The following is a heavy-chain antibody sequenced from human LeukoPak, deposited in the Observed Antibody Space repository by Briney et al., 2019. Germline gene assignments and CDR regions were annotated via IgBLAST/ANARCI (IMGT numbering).Heavy chain of an antibody. J-gene: IGHJ4*02. Sequence: ASVKVSCKASGYTFTGYYMHWVRQAPGQGLEWMGRINPSGGSTSYAQKFQGRVTMTRDTSTSTVYMELSSLRSEDTAVYYCARDLEDIVVVPAAILGYWGQGTLVTVSS. CDR3: ARDLEDIVVVPAAILGY. D-gene: IGHD2-2*02. CDR1: GYTFTGYY. V-gene: IGHV1-46*01. CDR2: INPSGGST.